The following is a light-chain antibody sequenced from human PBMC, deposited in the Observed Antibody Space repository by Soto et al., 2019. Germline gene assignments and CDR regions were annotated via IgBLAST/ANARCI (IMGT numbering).Light chain of an antibody. Sequence: QSVLTQPASVSGSPGQSITIACTGTNRDVGSYNLVSWYQQRPGEAPKLIISEVRNRPSGISYRFPGSKSGNTASLTISGPQAEDEADYYRTSYTTPPTLVFGGGPQLPV. CDR1: NRDVGSYNL. V-gene: IGLV2-14*01. CDR3: TSYTTPPTLV. J-gene: IGLJ3*02. CDR2: EVR.